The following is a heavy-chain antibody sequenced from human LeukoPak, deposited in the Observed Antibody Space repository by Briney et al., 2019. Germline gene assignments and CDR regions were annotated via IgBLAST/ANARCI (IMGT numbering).Heavy chain of an antibody. J-gene: IGHJ4*02. CDR2: IIPILGIA. Sequence: SVKVSCKASGGTFSSYAISWVRQAPGQGLEWMGRIIPILGIANYAQKFQGRVTITADKSTSTAYMELSSLRSEDTAVYYCAGSYSSGWYNFAPFDYWGQGTLVTVSS. CDR3: AGSYSSGWYNFAPFDY. CDR1: GGTFSSYA. V-gene: IGHV1-69*04. D-gene: IGHD6-19*01.